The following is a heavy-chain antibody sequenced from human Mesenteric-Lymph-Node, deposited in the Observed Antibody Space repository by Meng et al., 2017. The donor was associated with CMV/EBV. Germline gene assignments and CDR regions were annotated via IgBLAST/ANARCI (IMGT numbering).Heavy chain of an antibody. CDR2: IWYDGSNK. D-gene: IGHD6-13*01. J-gene: IGHJ4*02. CDR3: STASSSWFVGEDY. V-gene: IGHV3-33*01. CDR1: GFRFRDYG. Sequence: GESLKISCAASGFRFRDYGIHWVRQAPGKGLEWVAVIWYDGSNKYYTDSVKGRFTISRDNSNNILYLQMDSLRAEDTAVYFCSTASSSWFVGEDYWGQGTLVTVSS.